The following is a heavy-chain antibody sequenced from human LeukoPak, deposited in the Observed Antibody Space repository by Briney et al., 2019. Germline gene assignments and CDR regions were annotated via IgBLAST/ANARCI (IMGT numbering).Heavy chain of an antibody. CDR2: ISGSGGST. J-gene: IGHJ4*02. V-gene: IGHV3-23*01. CDR3: AKDPTHYRVWDYYETIGLSY. CDR1: GFTFSSYA. Sequence: GGSLRLSCAASGFTFSSYAMSWARQAPGKGLEWVSAISGSGGSTYYADPVKGRFTISRDNSKNTLYLQMNSLRAEDTAVYYCAKDPTHYRVWDYYETIGLSYWGQGTLVTVSS. D-gene: IGHD3-22*01.